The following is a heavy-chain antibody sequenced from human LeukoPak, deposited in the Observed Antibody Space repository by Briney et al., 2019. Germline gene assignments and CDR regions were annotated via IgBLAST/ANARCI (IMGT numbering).Heavy chain of an antibody. V-gene: IGHV5-51*01. CDR3: VRHKDVVPAATLPNWFDP. Sequence: GESLKISCKGSGYSFTSYWIGWVRQMPGKGLEWVGIIYPGDSDTRYSPSFQGQVTISADKSISTAYLQWSSLKASDTAMYYCVRHKDVVPAATLPNWFDPRGQGTLVTVSS. CDR2: IYPGDSDT. J-gene: IGHJ5*02. D-gene: IGHD2-2*01. CDR1: GYSFTSYW.